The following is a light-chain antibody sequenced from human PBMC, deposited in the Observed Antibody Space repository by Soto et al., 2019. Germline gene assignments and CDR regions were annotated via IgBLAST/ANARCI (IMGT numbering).Light chain of an antibody. V-gene: IGKV3-15*01. CDR1: QSVSSQ. Sequence: EIWMTQSPATLSVSPGEGATVSCWASQSVSSQLAWYQHKPGQAPRLLLYDASTRATGIPARFSGSGSGTEFTLTISSLKSEDFAVYYCQQRSNWHTLTFGGGTKVDIK. J-gene: IGKJ4*01. CDR3: QQRSNWHTLT. CDR2: DAS.